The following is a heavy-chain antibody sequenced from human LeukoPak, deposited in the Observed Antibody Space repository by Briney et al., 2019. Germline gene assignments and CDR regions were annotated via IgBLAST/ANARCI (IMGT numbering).Heavy chain of an antibody. D-gene: IGHD4-11*01. J-gene: IGHJ6*02. CDR3: AKDLGYYSSYYYGMDV. Sequence: PGGSLRLSCAASGFTFSSYAMHWVRQAPGEGLEWVAVISYDGRSKYYGDSVKGRFTISRDNSKDTLYLQMNSLRAEDSAVYYCAKDLGYYSSYYYGMDVWGQGTTVTVSS. V-gene: IGHV3-30*04. CDR2: ISYDGRSK. CDR1: GFTFSSYA.